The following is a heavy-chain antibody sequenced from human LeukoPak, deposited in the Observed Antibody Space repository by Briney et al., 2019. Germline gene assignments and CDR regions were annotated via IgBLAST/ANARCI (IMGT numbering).Heavy chain of an antibody. V-gene: IGHV3-23*01. Sequence: PGGSLRLSCAASGFTFSSYAMSWVRQAPGKGLEWVSGISGSDGGTYNADSVKGRFTTSRDNSKNTLYLQMNSLRAEDAAVYYCAKGSLSYCSGRCYYFDYWGQGTLVTVSS. D-gene: IGHD2-15*01. CDR3: AKGSLSYCSGRCYYFDY. J-gene: IGHJ4*02. CDR1: GFTFSSYA. CDR2: ISGSDGGT.